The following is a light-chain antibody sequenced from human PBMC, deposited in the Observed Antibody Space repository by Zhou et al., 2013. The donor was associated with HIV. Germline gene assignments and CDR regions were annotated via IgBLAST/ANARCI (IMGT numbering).Light chain of an antibody. CDR1: QSVDNKY. V-gene: IGKV3-20*01. J-gene: IGKJ4*01. CDR2: GAS. CDR3: QQYNNWPPA. Sequence: EILLTQSPGTLSLSPGERATLSCRASQSVDNKYLAWYQQKPGQAPRLLIYGASSRATGIPDRFSGSGSGTDFTLTIRRLEPEDFAVYYCQQYNNWPPAFGGGTKVEIK.